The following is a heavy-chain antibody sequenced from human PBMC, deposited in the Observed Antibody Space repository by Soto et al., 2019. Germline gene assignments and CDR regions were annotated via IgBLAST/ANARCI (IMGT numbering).Heavy chain of an antibody. V-gene: IGHV4-34*01. J-gene: IGHJ4*02. CDR1: GGSFSGYY. Sequence: PSETLSLTYAVYGGSFSGYYWSWIRQPPGKGLEWIGEINHSGSTNYNPSLKSRVTISVDTSKNQFSLKLSSVTAADTAVYYCARARGGFDYWGQGTLVTLSS. CDR2: INHSGST. CDR3: ARARGGFDY. D-gene: IGHD2-15*01.